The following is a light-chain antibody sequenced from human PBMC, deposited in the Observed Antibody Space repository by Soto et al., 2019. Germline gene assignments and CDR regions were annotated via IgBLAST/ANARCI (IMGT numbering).Light chain of an antibody. J-gene: IGLJ2*01. CDR3: ATWDDSRGAVY. CDR1: RSNIGSNH. Sequence: QSVLTQPPSVSATPGQRVTIACSGGRSNIGSNHVYWYQHLPGTAPKLVIFRNDQRPSGVPGRFSGSKSGTSASLAISGLRSDEEAEYYCATWDDSRGAVYFGGGTKLTVL. V-gene: IGLV1-47*01. CDR2: RND.